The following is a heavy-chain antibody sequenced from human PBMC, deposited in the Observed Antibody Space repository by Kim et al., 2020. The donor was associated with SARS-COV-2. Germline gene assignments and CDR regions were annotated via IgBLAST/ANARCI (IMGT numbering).Heavy chain of an antibody. CDR3: ARYCSGGSCYSSILPYYYNGMDV. V-gene: IGHV3-21*01. Sequence: GGSLRLSCAASGFTFSSYSMNWVRQAPGKGLEWVSSISSSSSYIYYADSVKGRFTISRDNAKNSLDLQMNSLGAEDTAVYYCARYCSGGSCYSSILPYYYNGMDVWGQGTTVTVSS. CDR1: GFTFSSYS. CDR2: ISSSSSYI. D-gene: IGHD2-15*01. J-gene: IGHJ6*02.